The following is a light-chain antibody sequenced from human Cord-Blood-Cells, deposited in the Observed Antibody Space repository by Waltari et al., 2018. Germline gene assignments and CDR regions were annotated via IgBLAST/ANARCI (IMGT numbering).Light chain of an antibody. Sequence: DIQMTQSPSSLPASVGDRVTITCRASQSISSYLNWYQQKPGKAPKLLIYCASSLQSGVPSRFSGSGSGTDFTLTISSLQPEDFATYYCQQSYSTPFTFGPGTKVDIK. CDR2: CAS. CDR1: QSISSY. J-gene: IGKJ3*01. CDR3: QQSYSTPFT. V-gene: IGKV1-39*01.